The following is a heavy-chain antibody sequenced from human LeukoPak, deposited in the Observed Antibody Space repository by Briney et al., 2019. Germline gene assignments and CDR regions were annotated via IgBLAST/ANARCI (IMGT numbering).Heavy chain of an antibody. D-gene: IGHD6-6*01. Sequence: GGSLRLSCAASGFTFSSYAMHWVRQAPGKGLEFVSAISSNGGSTYYAKSVKGRFTISRDNSKNTLYLQMGSLRAEDMAVYYCARVGYSSSSAYFDYWGQGTLVTVSS. CDR1: GFTFSSYA. V-gene: IGHV3-64*01. J-gene: IGHJ4*02. CDR3: ARVGYSSSSAYFDY. CDR2: ISSNGGST.